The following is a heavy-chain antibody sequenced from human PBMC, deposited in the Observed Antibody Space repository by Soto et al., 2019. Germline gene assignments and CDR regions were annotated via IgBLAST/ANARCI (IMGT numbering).Heavy chain of an antibody. J-gene: IGHJ4*01. CDR3: VKDGASGVKTNFDC. CDR2: INNDGSST. D-gene: IGHD2-15*01. Sequence: GGSLRLSCAASGFTFSRHWMHWVRQVPGKGPVWVSRINNDGSSTTYADSVKGRFSISRDNAKNTLFLEMNSLRAEDTAVYYCVKDGASGVKTNFDCWGHGTLVTVSS. CDR1: GFTFSRHW. V-gene: IGHV3-74*03.